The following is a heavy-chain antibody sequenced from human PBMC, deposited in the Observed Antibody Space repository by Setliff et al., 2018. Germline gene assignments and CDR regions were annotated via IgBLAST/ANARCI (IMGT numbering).Heavy chain of an antibody. J-gene: IGHJ3*02. Sequence: PGGSLRLSCAASGFTFNRHGMNWVRQAPGKGLEWVSYISSSSSTIYYADSVKGRFTISRDNAKNSLYLQMNSLRAEDTAVYYCARDYTYYDFWSGPSSDAFDIWGQGTMVTVSS. CDR1: GFTFNRHG. D-gene: IGHD3-3*01. V-gene: IGHV3-48*01. CDR2: ISSSSSTI. CDR3: ARDYTYYDFWSGPSSDAFDI.